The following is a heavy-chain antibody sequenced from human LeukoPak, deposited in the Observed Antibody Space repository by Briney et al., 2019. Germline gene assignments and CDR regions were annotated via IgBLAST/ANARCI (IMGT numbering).Heavy chain of an antibody. D-gene: IGHD6-13*01. CDR1: GGSISNKNYY. V-gene: IGHV4-39*01. Sequence: PSETLSLTCTVSGGSISNKNYYWGWIRQPPGKGLEWIGSIYYSGNTYYNPSLESRVTISVDTSKNQFSLKLSSVTAADTAVYYCASGGPTTGYSNSWYHDYWGQGTLVTVSS. CDR2: IYYSGNT. J-gene: IGHJ4*02. CDR3: ASGGPTTGYSNSWYHDY.